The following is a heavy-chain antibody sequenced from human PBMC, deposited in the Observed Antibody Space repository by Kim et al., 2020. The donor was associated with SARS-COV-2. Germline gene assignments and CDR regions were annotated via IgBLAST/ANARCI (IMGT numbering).Heavy chain of an antibody. V-gene: IGHV3-7*01. CDR2: KEDGSEN. CDR3: ARLRF. Sequence: KEDGSENNYVDYEKSRYTIARDTAKNSLDLQMNSLRAEDTAVYYCARLRFWGQGTMVTVSS. J-gene: IGHJ3*01.